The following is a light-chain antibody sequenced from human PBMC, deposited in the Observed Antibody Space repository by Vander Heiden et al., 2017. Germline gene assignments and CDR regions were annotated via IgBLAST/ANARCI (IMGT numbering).Light chain of an antibody. V-gene: IGKV3-11*01. CDR3: QQRSKWPSAT. J-gene: IGKJ4*01. Sequence: EIVLTQSPATLSLSPGERATLSCRASQSISSYLAWYQQKPGQPPRLLIYDTSNRATGIPVRCSGRGSGTDFTLTISSLEPDDFAVYFCQQRSKWPSATFGGGTKVEIK. CDR1: QSISSY. CDR2: DTS.